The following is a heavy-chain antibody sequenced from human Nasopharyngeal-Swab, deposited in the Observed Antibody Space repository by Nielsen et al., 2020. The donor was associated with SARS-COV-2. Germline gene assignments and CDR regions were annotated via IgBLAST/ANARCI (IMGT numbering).Heavy chain of an antibody. J-gene: IGHJ3*02. CDR3: ARAYDNSGDGFDT. V-gene: IGHV3-23*01. CDR1: GFTFSSYA. D-gene: IGHD3-22*01. CDR2: VSGSGGTT. Sequence: GGSLRLSCAASGFTFSSYAMTWIRQAPGKGLEWVSGVSGSGGTTKYADSVKGRFTISRDNSKNKLYLQMHSLRAEDTAVYYCARAYDNSGDGFDTWGQGTMVTVSS.